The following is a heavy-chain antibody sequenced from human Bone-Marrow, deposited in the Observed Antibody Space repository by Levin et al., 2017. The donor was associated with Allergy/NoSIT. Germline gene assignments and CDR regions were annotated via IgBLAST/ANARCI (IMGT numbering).Heavy chain of an antibody. Sequence: KPGESLKISCKGSGYKFTDYWIGWVRQMPGKGLEWMGMIYPGDYDSRYSPSFQGQVTISADKSITTAYLQLTGLKASDTAMYYCARQGIPDSYESSGYFPFDVFDIWGQGTMVTV. CDR1: GYKFTDYW. V-gene: IGHV5-51*01. D-gene: IGHD3-22*01. CDR2: IYPGDYDS. J-gene: IGHJ3*02. CDR3: ARQGIPDSYESSGYFPFDVFDI.